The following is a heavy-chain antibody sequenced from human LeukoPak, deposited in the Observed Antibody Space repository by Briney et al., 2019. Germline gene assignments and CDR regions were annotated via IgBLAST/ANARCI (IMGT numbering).Heavy chain of an antibody. CDR3: AREVTLRF. Sequence: ASVKVSCKASGYSFSRYGISWVRQAPGQGLEWMGWINPNNGVTHYAQKFHDRVTMTRDTSITTAYMELNRLTSDDTAVYYCAREVTLRFWGQGTLLTVSS. V-gene: IGHV1-2*02. CDR2: INPNNGVT. CDR1: GYSFSRYG. J-gene: IGHJ4*02. D-gene: IGHD2-21*02.